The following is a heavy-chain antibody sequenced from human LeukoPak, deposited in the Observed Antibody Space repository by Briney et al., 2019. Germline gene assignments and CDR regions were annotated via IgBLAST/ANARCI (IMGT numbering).Heavy chain of an antibody. V-gene: IGHV4-59*01. CDR2: IYYSGST. Sequence: SETLSLTCTVSGGSISSYYWSWIRQPPGKGLEWIGYIYYSGSTNYNPSLKSRVTISVDTSKNQFSLKLSSVTAADTAVYYCARGVETRPADLPFDVWGLGTMVTVSS. CDR3: ARGVETRPADLPFDV. CDR1: GGSISSYY. J-gene: IGHJ3*01. D-gene: IGHD5-24*01.